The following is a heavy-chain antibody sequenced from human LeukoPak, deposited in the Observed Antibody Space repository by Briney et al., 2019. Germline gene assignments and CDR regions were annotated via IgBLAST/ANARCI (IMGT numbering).Heavy chain of an antibody. CDR3: ARQIWMITFGGVDAFDI. Sequence: ASVKVSCKASGYTFTSYDINWVRQATGQGHEWMGWMNPNSGNTGYAQKFQGRVTITRNTSISTAYMELGSLRSEDTAVYYCARQIWMITFGGVDAFDIWGQGTMVTVSS. CDR1: GYTFTSYD. V-gene: IGHV1-8*03. J-gene: IGHJ3*02. D-gene: IGHD3-16*01. CDR2: MNPNSGNT.